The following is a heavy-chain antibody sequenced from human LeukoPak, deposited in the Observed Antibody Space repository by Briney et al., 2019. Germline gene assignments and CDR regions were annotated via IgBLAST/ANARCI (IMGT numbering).Heavy chain of an antibody. J-gene: IGHJ4*02. D-gene: IGHD2-15*01. CDR3: ARTGHCSGGSCYGFDY. CDR2: ISSSSSYI. V-gene: IGHV3-21*01. CDR1: GFTFSSYN. Sequence: GGSLRLSCEASGFTFSSYNMNWVRQAPGKGLEWVSSISSSSSYIYYADSVKGRFTISRDNAKNSLYLQMNSLRAEDTAVYYCARTGHCSGGSCYGFDYWGQGALVTVSS.